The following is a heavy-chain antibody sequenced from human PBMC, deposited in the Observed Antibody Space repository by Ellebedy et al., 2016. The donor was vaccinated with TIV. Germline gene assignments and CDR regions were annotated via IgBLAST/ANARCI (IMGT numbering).Heavy chain of an antibody. V-gene: IGHV3-9*01. J-gene: IGHJ6*02. D-gene: IGHD3-3*01. CDR3: AKDSEWIGVDV. CDR1: GFTFDDYA. Sequence: PGGSLRLSCAASGFTFDDYAMHWVRQAPGKGLEWVSGISWNSGSINYAGSVKGRFTISRDNAKNSLYLQMNSLRVEDSALYYCAKDSEWIGVDVWGQGTTVTVSS. CDR2: ISWNSGSI.